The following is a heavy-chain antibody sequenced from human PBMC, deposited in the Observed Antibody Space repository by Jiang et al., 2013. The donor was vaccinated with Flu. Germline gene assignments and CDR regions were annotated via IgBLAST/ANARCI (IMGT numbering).Heavy chain of an antibody. Sequence: PGLVKPSGTLSLTCTVSGDSISSGDYYWSWIRQPPGKGLEWIGYIYFSGSAYYNPSLKSRAIISVDTSKNQFSLKLSSVTAADTAVYYCAKSGLTTDNYWGQGTLVTVSS. CDR1: GDSISSGDYY. V-gene: IGHV4-30-4*01. D-gene: IGHD4/OR15-4a*01. J-gene: IGHJ4*02. CDR3: AKSGLTTDNY. CDR2: IYFSGSA.